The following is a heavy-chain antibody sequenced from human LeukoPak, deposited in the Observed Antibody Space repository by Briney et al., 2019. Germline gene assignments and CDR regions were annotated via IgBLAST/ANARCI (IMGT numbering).Heavy chain of an antibody. D-gene: IGHD5-24*01. CDR3: ARVGGYNASFGYYFDY. V-gene: IGHV4-34*01. CDR2: INHSGST. J-gene: IGHJ4*02. CDR1: GGSFSGYY. Sequence: SETLSLTCAVYGGSFSGYYWSWLRQPPGKGLEWIGEINHSGSTNYNPSLKSRVTISVDTSKNQFSLKLSSVTAADTAVYYCARVGGYNASFGYYFDYWGQGTLVTVSS.